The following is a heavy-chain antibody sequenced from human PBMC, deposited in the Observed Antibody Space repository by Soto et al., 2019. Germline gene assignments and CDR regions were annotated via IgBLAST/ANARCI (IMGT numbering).Heavy chain of an antibody. V-gene: IGHV1-2*02. CDR1: GYTFTGYY. CDR3: ARVGATAYGMDV. J-gene: IGHJ6*02. CDR2: INPNSGGT. Sequence: ASVKVYCKASGYTFTGYYMHWVRQAPGQGLEWMGWINPNSGGTNYAQKFQGRVTMTRDTSISTAYMELSRLRSDDTAVYYCARVGATAYGMDVWGQGTTVTVSS. D-gene: IGHD1-26*01.